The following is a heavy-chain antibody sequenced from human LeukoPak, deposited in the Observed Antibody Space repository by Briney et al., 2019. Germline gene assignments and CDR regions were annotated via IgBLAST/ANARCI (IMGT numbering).Heavy chain of an antibody. D-gene: IGHD2-2*01. CDR2: ISSSSAHI. V-gene: IGHV3-21*01. CDR1: GFSFSTYR. Sequence: PGGSLRLSCAASGFSFSTYRMNWVRQAPGKGLEWVSSISSSSAHIFYADSVKGRFSISRDNAKNSLYLQMNSLRVEDTAVYYCTSRYCTTTNCYSFDIWGQGTVVTVSS. CDR3: TSRYCTTTNCYSFDI. J-gene: IGHJ3*02.